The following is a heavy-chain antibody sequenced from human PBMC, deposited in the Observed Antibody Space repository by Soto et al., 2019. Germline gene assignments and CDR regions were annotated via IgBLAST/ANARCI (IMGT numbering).Heavy chain of an antibody. CDR1: GGSFSGYY. J-gene: IGHJ3*02. CDR2: INHSGST. CDR3: ARAPGAFDI. V-gene: IGHV4-34*01. Sequence: PSETLSLTCAVYGGSFSGYYWSWIRQPPGKGLEWIGEINHSGSTNYNPSLKSRVTISVDTSKNQFSLKLSSVTAADTAVYYCARAPGAFDIWGQGTMVTVSS.